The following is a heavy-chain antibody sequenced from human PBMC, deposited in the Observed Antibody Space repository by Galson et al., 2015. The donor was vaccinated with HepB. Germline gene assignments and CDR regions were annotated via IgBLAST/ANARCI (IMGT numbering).Heavy chain of an antibody. D-gene: IGHD2-15*01. J-gene: IGHJ4*02. Sequence: PLRLSCAAPGFNFSTNSLQGVRQAPGKGLEWVAVIWYDGSNKYYADSVTGRFTMSRDHSKNTLYLQINILRAAESAVYYCAREVVSKGFDYWGQGTLVTVSS. V-gene: IGHV3-33*01. CDR2: IWYDGSNK. CDR1: GFNFSTNS. CDR3: AREVVSKGFDY.